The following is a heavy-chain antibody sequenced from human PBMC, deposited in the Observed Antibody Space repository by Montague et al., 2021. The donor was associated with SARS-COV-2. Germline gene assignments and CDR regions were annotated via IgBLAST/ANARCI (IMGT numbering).Heavy chain of an antibody. Sequence: TLSLTCTVSGGSISSGGYYWSWIRQHPGEGLEWIGYIYYSGSTYYNPSLKSRVTISVDTSKNQFSLKLSSVTAADTAVYYCARVKSMITFGGVIVLFDYWGQGTLVTVSS. CDR1: GGSISSGGYY. CDR3: ARVKSMITFGGVIVLFDY. V-gene: IGHV4-31*03. D-gene: IGHD3-16*02. CDR2: IYYSGST. J-gene: IGHJ4*02.